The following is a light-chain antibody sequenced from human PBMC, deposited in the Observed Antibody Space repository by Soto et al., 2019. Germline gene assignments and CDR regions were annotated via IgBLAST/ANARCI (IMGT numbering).Light chain of an antibody. Sequence: EIVMTQSPATLSVSPGERATLSCRASQSISSNLAWYQQKPGRAPRLFIYGASTRATGIPARFSGIGSGTEFTLTISSLQSEDFAVYYCQQYNNWPPLTFGGGTKVEIK. J-gene: IGKJ4*01. V-gene: IGKV3-15*01. CDR3: QQYNNWPPLT. CDR2: GAS. CDR1: QSISSN.